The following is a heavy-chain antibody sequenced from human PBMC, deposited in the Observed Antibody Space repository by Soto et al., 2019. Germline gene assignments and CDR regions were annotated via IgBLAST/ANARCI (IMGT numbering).Heavy chain of an antibody. CDR2: IISTGSTI. J-gene: IGHJ4*02. CDR3: ARVYAPFKFFDS. CDR1: GFIFSDYE. D-gene: IGHD4-17*01. Sequence: EVLLVESGGGLAQPGGSLKLSCAASGFIFSDYEINWVRQAPGEGLECVSYIISTGSTIYYADCVKGRFTFSGDNAKKSLILQMNCLRAEDTAVYYCARVYAPFKFFDSWGQGTLVTVSS. V-gene: IGHV3-48*03.